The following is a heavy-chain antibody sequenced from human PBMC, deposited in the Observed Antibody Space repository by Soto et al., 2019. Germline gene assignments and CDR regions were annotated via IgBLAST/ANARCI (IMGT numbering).Heavy chain of an antibody. CDR1: GGSVSSYY. V-gene: IGHV4-59*08. CDR3: ASTGPARGYCSSTSCYYYPF. Sequence: SETLSLTCTVSGGSVSSYYWGWIRQPPGKGLECIGYISYSGSTNYNPSLKSRVTMSVDTSKNQFSLRLRSATAADTAVYYCASTGPARGYCSSTSCYYYPFWGQGTLVTVSS. D-gene: IGHD2-2*01. CDR2: ISYSGST. J-gene: IGHJ4*02.